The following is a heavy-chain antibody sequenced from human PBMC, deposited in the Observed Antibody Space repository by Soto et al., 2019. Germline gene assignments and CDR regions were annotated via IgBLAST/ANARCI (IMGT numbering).Heavy chain of an antibody. CDR2: IGTAGDP. Sequence: EVQLVESGGGLVQPGGSLRLSCAASGFTFSSYDMHWVRQATGKGLEWVSAIGTAGDPYYPGSVKGRFTISRENAKNSLYLQMNSLRAGDTAVYYCARVRSSGWYEHKGIQGYYYYYGMDVWGQGTTVTVSS. V-gene: IGHV3-13*05. CDR3: ARVRSSGWYEHKGIQGYYYYYGMDV. J-gene: IGHJ6*02. D-gene: IGHD6-19*01. CDR1: GFTFSSYD.